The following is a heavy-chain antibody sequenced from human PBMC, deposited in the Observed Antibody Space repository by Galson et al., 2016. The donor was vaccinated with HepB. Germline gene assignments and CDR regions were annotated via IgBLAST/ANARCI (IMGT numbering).Heavy chain of an antibody. V-gene: IGHV3-23*01. Sequence: SLRLSCAASGFTFNTYAMTWVRQAPGKGLEWVSSISSSDGRTWYADSVRGRFTISTDNSKTTLYVQMNSLRVDDSAIYYCAKSQFALPDSGWFNAFDLWGQGTMVIVSS. D-gene: IGHD6-19*01. J-gene: IGHJ3*01. CDR3: AKSQFALPDSGWFNAFDL. CDR2: ISSSDGRT. CDR1: GFTFNTYA.